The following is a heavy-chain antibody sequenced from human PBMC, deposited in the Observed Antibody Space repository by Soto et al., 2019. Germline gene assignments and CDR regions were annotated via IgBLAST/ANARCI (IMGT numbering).Heavy chain of an antibody. CDR1: GYTFTSYA. D-gene: IGHD5-18*01. CDR3: ARDGDTAMVSPLRLYYYYYGMGV. Sequence: SVKVSCKASGYTFTSYAMHWVRQAPGQRLEWMGWINAGNGNTKYSQKFQGRVTITRDTSASTAYMELSSLRSEDTAVYYCARDGDTAMVSPLRLYYYYYGMGVWGQGTTVTVSS. CDR2: INAGNGNT. J-gene: IGHJ6*02. V-gene: IGHV1-3*01.